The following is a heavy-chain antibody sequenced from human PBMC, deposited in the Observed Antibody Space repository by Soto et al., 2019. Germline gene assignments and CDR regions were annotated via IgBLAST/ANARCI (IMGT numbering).Heavy chain of an antibody. CDR1: GFTFSSYA. CDR2: ISDSGGST. V-gene: IGHV3-23*01. J-gene: IGHJ3*02. CDR3: AKVSHIVVVTAILGDAFDI. Sequence: PVGSLRLSCAASGFTFSSYAMSWCRQASGKGLEWFSAISDSGGSTYYADSVKGRFTISRDNSKNTLYLRMNSLRAEDTAVYYCAKVSHIVVVTAILGDAFDIWGQGTMVTV. D-gene: IGHD2-21*02.